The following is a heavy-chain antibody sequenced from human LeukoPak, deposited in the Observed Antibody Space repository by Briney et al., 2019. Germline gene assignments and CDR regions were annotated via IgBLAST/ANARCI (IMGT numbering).Heavy chain of an antibody. D-gene: IGHD3-10*01. Sequence: GGSLRLSCAASGFTFSSYEMNWVRQAPGKGLEWVSYISSSGSTIYYADSVKGRFTISRDNAKSSLYLQMNSLRAEDTAVYYCARDQTGMVRGKYYYYMDVWGKGTTVTISS. J-gene: IGHJ6*03. V-gene: IGHV3-48*03. CDR2: ISSSGSTI. CDR1: GFTFSSYE. CDR3: ARDQTGMVRGKYYYYMDV.